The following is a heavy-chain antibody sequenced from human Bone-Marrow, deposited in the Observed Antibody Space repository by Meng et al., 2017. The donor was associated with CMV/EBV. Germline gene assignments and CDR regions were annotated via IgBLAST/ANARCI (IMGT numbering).Heavy chain of an antibody. Sequence: GESLKISCAASGFTLSSYGMHWVRQAPGKGLEWVAFIRDDGSNTYYADSVKGRFTISRDNSKNTVYLQMNSLRAEDTAVYYCANRYSGYEDVWYFDYWGQGTLVTVSS. CDR3: ANRYSGYEDVWYFDY. J-gene: IGHJ4*02. CDR2: IRDDGSNT. CDR1: GFTLSSYG. D-gene: IGHD5-12*01. V-gene: IGHV3-30*02.